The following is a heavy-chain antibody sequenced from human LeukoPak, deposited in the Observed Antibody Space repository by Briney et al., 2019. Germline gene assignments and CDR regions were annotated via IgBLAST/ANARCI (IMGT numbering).Heavy chain of an antibody. CDR2: ISYDGSNK. J-gene: IGHJ6*02. Sequence: GRSLRLSCAASGFTFSSYGMHWVRQAPGKGLEWVAVISYDGSNKYYADSVKGRFTISRDNSKNTLYLQMNSLRAEDTAVYYCARDNPAGYGMDVWGQGTTVTVSS. CDR3: ARDNPAGYGMDV. V-gene: IGHV3-30*03. CDR1: GFTFSSYG.